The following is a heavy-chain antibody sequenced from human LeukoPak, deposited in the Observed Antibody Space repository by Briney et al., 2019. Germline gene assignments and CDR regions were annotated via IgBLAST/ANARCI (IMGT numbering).Heavy chain of an antibody. V-gene: IGHV3-30*02. CDR2: IRYDGSNK. CDR1: GFTFSSYA. Sequence: GGSLRLSCAASGFTFSSYAMSWVRQAPGKGLEWVAFIRYDGSNKYYADSVKGRFTISRDNSKNTLYLQMNSLRAEDTAVYYCAKSPPTRYSSSWYFDYWGQGTLVTVSS. J-gene: IGHJ4*02. D-gene: IGHD6-13*01. CDR3: AKSPPTRYSSSWYFDY.